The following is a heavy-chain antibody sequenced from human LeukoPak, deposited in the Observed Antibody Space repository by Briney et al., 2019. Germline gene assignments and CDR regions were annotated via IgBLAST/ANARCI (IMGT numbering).Heavy chain of an antibody. CDR3: ARDRDYGAPDY. V-gene: IGHV3-74*01. J-gene: IGHJ4*02. CDR2: INGDGTSTST. D-gene: IGHD4-17*01. Sequence: GGSLRLSCAASGFTFSTYWMHWVRQAPGKGLVWVSRINGDGTSTSTSYADSVKGRFTISRDNAKNTLYLHMNTLRAEDTAVYHCARDRDYGAPDYWGQGTLVTVSS. CDR1: GFTFSTYW.